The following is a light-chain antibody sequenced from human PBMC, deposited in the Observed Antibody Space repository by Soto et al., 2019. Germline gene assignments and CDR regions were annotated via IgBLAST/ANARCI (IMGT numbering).Light chain of an antibody. V-gene: IGKV3-20*01. Sequence: EIVLTQSPGTLSLSPGERATLSCRASQSFSSSYLAWYQQKPGQAPRLLIYGASSRATGIPDRFSGSGSGTDFTLTISRLEPEDFAVYYCQQYGSSPRTFGQGTEVEIK. CDR3: QQYGSSPRT. J-gene: IGKJ1*01. CDR1: QSFSSSY. CDR2: GAS.